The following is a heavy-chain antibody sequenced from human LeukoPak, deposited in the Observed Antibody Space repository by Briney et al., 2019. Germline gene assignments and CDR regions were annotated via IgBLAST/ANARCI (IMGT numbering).Heavy chain of an antibody. CDR3: AGSYSGSYQLLDY. CDR1: GGSISSYY. Sequence: ASETLSLTCTVSGGSISSYYWSWIRQPLGKGLEWIGYIYYSGSTNYNPSLKSRVTISVDTSKNQFSLKLSFVTAADTAVYYCAGSYSGSYQLLDYWGQGTLVTVSS. J-gene: IGHJ4*02. CDR2: IYYSGST. D-gene: IGHD1-26*01. V-gene: IGHV4-59*08.